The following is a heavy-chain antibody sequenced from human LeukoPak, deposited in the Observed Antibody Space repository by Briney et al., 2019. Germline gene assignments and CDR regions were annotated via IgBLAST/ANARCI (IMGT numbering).Heavy chain of an antibody. Sequence: GGSLRLSCAASGFTFSSYAMSWVRQAPGKGLEWVSAISGSGGSTYYADSVKGRFTISRDNSKNTLYLQMNSLRVEDTAVYYCAKDLSGYGDYYDYWGQGTLVTVSS. V-gene: IGHV3-23*01. D-gene: IGHD4-17*01. J-gene: IGHJ4*02. CDR1: GFTFSSYA. CDR3: AKDLSGYGDYYDY. CDR2: ISGSGGST.